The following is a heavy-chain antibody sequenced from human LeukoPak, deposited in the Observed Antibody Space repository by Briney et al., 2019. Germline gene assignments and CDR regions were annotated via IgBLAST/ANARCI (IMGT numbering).Heavy chain of an antibody. Sequence: GGSQRLSCAASGFTVSSNYMSWVRQAPGKGLEWVSVIYSGGSTYYADSVKGRFTISRDNSKNTLYLQMNSLRAEDTAVYYCARDRKEDDYVWGSYRQDAFDIWGQGTMVTVSS. CDR2: IYSGGST. CDR1: GFTVSSNY. D-gene: IGHD3-16*02. J-gene: IGHJ3*02. V-gene: IGHV3-66*01. CDR3: ARDRKEDDYVWGSYRQDAFDI.